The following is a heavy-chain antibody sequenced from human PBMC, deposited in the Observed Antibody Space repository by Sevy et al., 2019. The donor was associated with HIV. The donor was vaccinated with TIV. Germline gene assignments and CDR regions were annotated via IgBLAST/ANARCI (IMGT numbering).Heavy chain of an antibody. D-gene: IGHD2-15*01. CDR3: ATRLGYCSGSSCYPPEYFHH. CDR1: GGSISSSSYY. V-gene: IGHV4-39*01. J-gene: IGHJ1*01. CDR2: IYYSGNT. Sequence: SETLSLTCIVSGGSISSSSYYWGWIRQPSGKGQEWIGSIYYSGNTYYNPSLKSRVTISVDTSKKQFSLKLSSVTAADTAVYYCATRLGYCSGSSCYPPEYFHHWGQGTLVTVSS.